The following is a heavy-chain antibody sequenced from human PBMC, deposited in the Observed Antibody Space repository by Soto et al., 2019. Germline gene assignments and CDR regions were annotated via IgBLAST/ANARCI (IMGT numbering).Heavy chain of an antibody. J-gene: IGHJ4*02. Sequence: PGESLKISCKGSGYSFAGYWITWVRQKPGKGLEWMGRIDPSDSQTYYSPSFRGHVTISVTKSITTVFRQWSSLRASDTAMYYCARQIYDSDTGPNFQYYFESWGQGTPVTVSS. CDR3: ARQIYDSDTGPNFQYYFES. CDR2: IDPSDSQT. D-gene: IGHD3-22*01. CDR1: GYSFAGYW. V-gene: IGHV5-10-1*01.